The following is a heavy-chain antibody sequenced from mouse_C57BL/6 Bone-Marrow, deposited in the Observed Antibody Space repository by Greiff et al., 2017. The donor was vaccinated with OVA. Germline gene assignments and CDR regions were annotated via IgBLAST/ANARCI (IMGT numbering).Heavy chain of an antibody. J-gene: IGHJ1*03. Sequence: EVKVVESGGGLVKPGGSLKLSCAASGFTFSDYGMHWVRQAPEKGLEWVAYISSGSSTIYYADTVKGRFTISRDNAKNTLFLQMTSLRSEDTAMYYCARNGLNYGSSYGYFDVWGTGTTVTVSS. V-gene: IGHV5-17*01. D-gene: IGHD1-1*01. CDR3: ARNGLNYGSSYGYFDV. CDR2: ISSGSSTI. CDR1: GFTFSDYG.